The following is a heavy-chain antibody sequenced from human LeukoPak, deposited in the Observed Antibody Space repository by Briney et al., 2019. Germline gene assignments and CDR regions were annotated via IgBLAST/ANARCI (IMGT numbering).Heavy chain of an antibody. J-gene: IGHJ4*02. D-gene: IGHD6-19*01. CDR2: INPNSGGT. CDR3: AREDNLGSGSSPIDY. CDR1: GYIFTDYY. Sequence: ASVKVSCKASGYIFTDYYMHWVRQAPGQELGWMGRINPNSGGTNYAQKFQGRVTMTRDTSISTAYMELSRLRSDDTAVYYCAREDNLGSGSSPIDYWGQGTLVTVSS. V-gene: IGHV1-2*06.